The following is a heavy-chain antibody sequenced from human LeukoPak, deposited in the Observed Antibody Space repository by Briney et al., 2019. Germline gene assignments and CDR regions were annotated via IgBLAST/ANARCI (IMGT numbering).Heavy chain of an antibody. CDR3: VKHVGSRWSNNRFDP. D-gene: IGHD6-13*01. CDR1: GFTFDSYA. J-gene: IGHJ5*02. V-gene: IGHV3-23*01. Sequence: GGSLRLSCAASGFTFDSYAMSWVRQAPGKGLEWVSAVSRFGGTTYYADSAKGRFTISRDNSNNSVYLQMNSLRVGDTALYYCVKHVGSRWSNNRFDPWGQGTLVTVS. CDR2: VSRFGGTT.